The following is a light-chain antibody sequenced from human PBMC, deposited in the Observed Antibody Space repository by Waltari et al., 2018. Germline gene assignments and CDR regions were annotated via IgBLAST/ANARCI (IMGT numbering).Light chain of an antibody. V-gene: IGKV3-20*01. J-gene: IGKJ1*01. CDR3: QMYVRLPVT. CDR1: QSVGRA. Sequence: SCMASQSVGRALAWYQQKPVQAPRLLIYDASSRATGISDKFSGSGSGTDFSLTISRVEPEDFAVYFCQMYVRLPVTFGQGTKVEVK. CDR2: DAS.